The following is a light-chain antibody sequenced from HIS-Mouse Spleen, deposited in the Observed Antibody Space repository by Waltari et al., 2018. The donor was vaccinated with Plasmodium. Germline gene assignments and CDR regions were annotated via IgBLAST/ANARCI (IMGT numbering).Light chain of an antibody. CDR3: QSADSSGTYV. Sequence: SYELTQPPSVSVSPGQTARITCSGDALPKQYAYWYQQKPGQAPVLVIYKDSERPSGSPERFSVSSSGTTVTLTISGVQAEDEADYYCQSADSSGTYVFGTGTKVTVL. J-gene: IGLJ1*01. CDR2: KDS. V-gene: IGLV3-25*03. CDR1: ALPKQY.